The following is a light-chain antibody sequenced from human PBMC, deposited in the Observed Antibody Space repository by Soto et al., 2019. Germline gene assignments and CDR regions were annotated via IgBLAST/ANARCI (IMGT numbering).Light chain of an antibody. CDR2: AAS. Sequence: DIQLTQSPSFLSASVGDRVTITCRASQGISSYLAWYQQKPGKAPKLLIYAASTLQSGVPSRFSGSRSGTEFTRTISSLQPEDFATYYCQQHNSYPLPFGGGTKVEIK. V-gene: IGKV1-9*01. CDR1: QGISSY. J-gene: IGKJ4*01. CDR3: QQHNSYPLP.